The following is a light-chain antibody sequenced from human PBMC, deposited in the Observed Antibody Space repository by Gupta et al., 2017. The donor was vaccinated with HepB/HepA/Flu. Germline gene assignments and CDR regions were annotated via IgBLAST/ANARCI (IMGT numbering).Light chain of an antibody. CDR2: DAS. CDR1: QSVSSY. CDR3: QQRSNWPPALT. Sequence: SLSPGERATLSCRASQSVSSYLAWYQQKPGQAPRLLIYDASNRATGIPAMFSGSGAGTDFTLTISSLEPEDFAVYYCQQRSNWPPALTFGGGTKVEIK. J-gene: IGKJ4*01. V-gene: IGKV3-11*01.